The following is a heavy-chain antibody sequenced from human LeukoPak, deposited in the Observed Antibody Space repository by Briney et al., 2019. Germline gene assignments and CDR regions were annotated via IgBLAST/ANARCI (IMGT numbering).Heavy chain of an antibody. CDR1: GFPFSTYA. J-gene: IGHJ4*02. CDR3: VRSLDY. Sequence: GGSLRLSCAASGFPFSTYAMNWVRQAPGKGLEWVSVITGSGGFTQYADSVKGRFTISRDNSKNTVYLQMNSLRVEDTALYYSVRSLDYWGQGTLVTVSS. CDR2: ITGSGGFT. V-gene: IGHV3-23*01.